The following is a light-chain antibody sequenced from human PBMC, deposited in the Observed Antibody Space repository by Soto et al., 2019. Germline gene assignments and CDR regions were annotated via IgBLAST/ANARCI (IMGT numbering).Light chain of an antibody. CDR2: DVS. CDR3: SSYTSSSTYV. Sequence: QSVLTQPASVSGSPGQSITISCTGTSSAVGGYNYVSWYQQHPGKAPKLMIYDVSNRPSGVSYRFSGSKSGNTASLTISGLQAEDEADYYCSSYTSSSTYVFGTGTKVTVL. CDR1: SSAVGGYNY. V-gene: IGLV2-14*01. J-gene: IGLJ1*01.